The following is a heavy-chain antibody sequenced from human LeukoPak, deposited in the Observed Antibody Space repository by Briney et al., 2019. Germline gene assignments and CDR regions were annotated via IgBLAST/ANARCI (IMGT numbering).Heavy chain of an antibody. D-gene: IGHD3-22*01. J-gene: IGHJ4*02. V-gene: IGHV1-2*02. CDR1: GYTLTELS. CDR3: ARDFAFHDSSGYYLKY. Sequence: GASVKVSCKVSGYTLTELSMHWVRQAPGQGLEWMGWINPNSGGTNYAQKFQGRVAMTRDTSISTAYMELSRLRSDDTAVYYCARDFAFHDSSGYYLKYWGQGTLVTVSS. CDR2: INPNSGGT.